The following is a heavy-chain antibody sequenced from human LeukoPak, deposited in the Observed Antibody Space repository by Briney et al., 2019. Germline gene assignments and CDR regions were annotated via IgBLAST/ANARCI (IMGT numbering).Heavy chain of an antibody. Sequence: SETLSLTCTVSGGSISSSSYYWSWIRQHPGKGLEWIGYIYYSGSTYYNPSLKSRVTISVDTSKNQFSLKLSSVTAADTAVYYCARRGYGLFDYWGQGTLVTVSS. CDR3: ARRGYGLFDY. V-gene: IGHV4-31*03. D-gene: IGHD5-18*01. CDR1: GGSISSSSYY. CDR2: IYYSGST. J-gene: IGHJ4*02.